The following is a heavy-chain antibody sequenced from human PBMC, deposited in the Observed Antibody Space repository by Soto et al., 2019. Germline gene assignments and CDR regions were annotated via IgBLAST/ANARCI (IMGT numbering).Heavy chain of an antibody. CDR3: AKGATVTTHYQYYGMDV. CDR2: VNWGGDTT. V-gene: IGHV3-43D*04. Sequence: SGGSLRLSCAASGFTFDDFAMCWVRQVPGKGLEWISLVNWGGDTTFYAESVKGRFIISRDNSKNSVYLQMNSLRSGDSAVYCCAKGATVTTHYQYYGMDVWGQGTTVTVSS. D-gene: IGHD4-17*01. CDR1: GFTFDDFA. J-gene: IGHJ6*02.